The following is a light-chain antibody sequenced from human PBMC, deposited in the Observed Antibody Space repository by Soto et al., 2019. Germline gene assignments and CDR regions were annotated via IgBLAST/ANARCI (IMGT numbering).Light chain of an antibody. V-gene: IGLV1-40*01. CDR3: QSYDNRLTGSLV. J-gene: IGLJ2*01. Sequence: QSVLTQPPSVSGAPGQRVTLSCTGSSSNLGAHFDVHWYQQRPGRAPKLLIYANNKRPSGVPDRFSGSKSDTSASLVITGLQADDEADYYCQSYDNRLTGSLVFGGGTKVTVL. CDR2: ANN. CDR1: SSNLGAHFD.